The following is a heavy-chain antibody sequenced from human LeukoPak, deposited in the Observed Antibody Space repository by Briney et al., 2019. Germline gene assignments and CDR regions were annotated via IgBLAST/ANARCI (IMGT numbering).Heavy chain of an antibody. Sequence: PSETLSLTCTVSGGSISSYYWSWIRKFPGKGLEWIGHIYYSGSTNYNPSLKSRVTISVDTSKNQFSLKLSSVTAADTAVYYCARSSSSWYGKNFDYWGQGTLVTVSS. D-gene: IGHD6-13*01. V-gene: IGHV4-59*12. J-gene: IGHJ4*02. CDR3: ARSSSSWYGKNFDY. CDR2: IYYSGST. CDR1: GGSISSYY.